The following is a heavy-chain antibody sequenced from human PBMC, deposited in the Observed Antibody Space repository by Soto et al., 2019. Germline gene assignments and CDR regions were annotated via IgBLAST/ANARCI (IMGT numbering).Heavy chain of an antibody. J-gene: IGHJ4*02. V-gene: IGHV3-11*01. CDR2: ISSSGSTI. D-gene: IGHD3-10*01. Sequence: GGSLRLSCAASGFTFSDYYMSWIRQAPGKGLEWVSYISSSGSTIYYADSVKGRFTISRDNAKNSLYLQMNGLRAEDKAVYYCARVYYYGSGSQDYWGQATLVTVSS. CDR3: ARVYYYGSGSQDY. CDR1: GFTFSDYY.